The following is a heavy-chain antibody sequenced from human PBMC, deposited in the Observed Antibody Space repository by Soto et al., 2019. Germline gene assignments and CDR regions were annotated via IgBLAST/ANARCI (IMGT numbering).Heavy chain of an antibody. CDR1: GFTFSSYS. V-gene: IGHV3-21*01. CDR2: ISSSSSYI. D-gene: IGHD3-9*01. Sequence: EAQLVESGGGLVKPGGSLRLSCAASGFTFSSYSMNWVRQAPGKGLEWVSSISSSSSYIYYADSVKGRFTISRDNAKNSLYLQMNSLRAEDTAVYYCAAHYDILTGYYGDYFDYWGQGTLVTVSS. CDR3: AAHYDILTGYYGDYFDY. J-gene: IGHJ4*02.